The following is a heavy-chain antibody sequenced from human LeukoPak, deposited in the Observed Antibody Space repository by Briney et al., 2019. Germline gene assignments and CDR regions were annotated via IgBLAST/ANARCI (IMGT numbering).Heavy chain of an antibody. D-gene: IGHD4-17*01. V-gene: IGHV3-33*08. CDR2: IWYDGSNK. Sequence: GGSLRLSCAASGFTFSSYGMHWVRQAPGKGLEWVAVIWYDGSNKYYADSVKGRFTISRDNSKNTLYLQMNSLRAEDTAVYYCARELPATVTGSFDYWGQGTLVTVSS. CDR1: GFTFSSYG. J-gene: IGHJ4*02. CDR3: ARELPATVTGSFDY.